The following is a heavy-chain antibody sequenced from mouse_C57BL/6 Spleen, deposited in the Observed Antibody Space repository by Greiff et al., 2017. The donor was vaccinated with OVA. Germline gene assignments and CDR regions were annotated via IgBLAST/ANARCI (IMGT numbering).Heavy chain of an antibody. CDR3: ARCGVTTGGDAMDY. CDR1: GYTFTSYW. Sequence: QVQLQQPGAELVKPGASVKLSCKASGYTFTSYWMQWVKQRPGQGLEWIGEIDPSYSYTNYNQKFKGKATLTVDTSSSTAYMQLSSLTSEDSAVYYCARCGVTTGGDAMDYWGQGTSVTVSS. J-gene: IGHJ4*01. V-gene: IGHV1-50*01. CDR2: IDPSYSYT. D-gene: IGHD2-2*01.